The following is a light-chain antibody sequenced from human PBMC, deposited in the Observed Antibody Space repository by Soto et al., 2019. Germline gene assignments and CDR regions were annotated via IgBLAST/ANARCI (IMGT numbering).Light chain of an antibody. CDR3: QHRSIWPA. CDR2: DAS. Sequence: EIVMTQSPATLSVSPGERATLSCRASQSVNIHLAWYQQKPGQAPRLLISDASNRATGIPARFSGSGSGTDFTLTISSLEPEDFAVYYCQHRSIWPAFGQGTRLEIK. J-gene: IGKJ5*01. V-gene: IGKV3-11*01. CDR1: QSVNIH.